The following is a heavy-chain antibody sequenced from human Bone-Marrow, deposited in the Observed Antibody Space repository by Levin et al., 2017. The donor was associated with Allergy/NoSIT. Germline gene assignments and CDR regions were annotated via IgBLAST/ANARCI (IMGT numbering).Heavy chain of an antibody. V-gene: IGHV1-2*02. J-gene: IGHJ3*02. D-gene: IGHD5/OR15-5a*01. Sequence: GESLKISCKSSGYTFTAYHLHWVRQAPGQGLEWMGWINPNSGATNYAVNFQGRVTMTRDTSITTAYMELSRLNSDDTALYFCASLSTVSPIQRTIWGQGTMVTVSS. CDR2: INPNSGAT. CDR1: GYTFTAYH. CDR3: ASLSTVSPIQRTI.